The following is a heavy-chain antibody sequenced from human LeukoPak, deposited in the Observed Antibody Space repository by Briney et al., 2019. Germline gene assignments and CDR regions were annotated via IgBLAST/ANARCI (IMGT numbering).Heavy chain of an antibody. D-gene: IGHD2-2*02. CDR1: GYTFTSYG. CDR3: ARGLGYCSSTSCYTTGSFEFDY. V-gene: IGHV1-18*01. CDR2: ISAYNGNT. J-gene: IGHJ4*02. Sequence: GASVKVSCKASGYTFTSYGISWVRQAPGQGLEWMGWISAYNGNTNYAQKLQGRVTMTTDTSTSTAYMKLRSLRSDDTAVYYCARGLGYCSSTSCYTTGSFEFDYWGQGTLVTVSS.